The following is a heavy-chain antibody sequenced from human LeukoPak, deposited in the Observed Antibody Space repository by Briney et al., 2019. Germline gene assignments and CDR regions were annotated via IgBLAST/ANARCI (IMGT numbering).Heavy chain of an antibody. CDR1: GLTFRTYA. J-gene: IGHJ6*03. D-gene: IGHD3-10*01. Sequence: PGGSLRLSCAASGLTFRTYAMSWIRQPPGKGLEWIGNIYYSGNAYHNPSLKSRVTISVDTSKNQFSLRLSSVTATDTAVYYCASVRRGFGEFSKYYSYYYMDVWGKGTTVTISS. CDR3: ASVRRGFGEFSKYYSYYYMDV. V-gene: IGHV4-39*01. CDR2: IYYSGNA.